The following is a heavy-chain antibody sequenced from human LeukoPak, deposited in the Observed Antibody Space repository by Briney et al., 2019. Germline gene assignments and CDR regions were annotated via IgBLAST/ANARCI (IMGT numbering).Heavy chain of an antibody. D-gene: IGHD3-16*02. CDR1: GGSFSGYY. J-gene: IGHJ5*02. CDR2: INHSGST. CDR3: ARVRIPWDVWGSYRYYNWFDP. V-gene: IGHV4-34*01. Sequence: SETLSLTCAVYGGSFSGYYLSWIRQPPGKGLEWIGEINHSGSTNYNPSLKSRVTISVDTSKNQFSLKLSSVTAADTAVYYCARVRIPWDVWGSYRYYNWFDPWGQGTLVTVSS.